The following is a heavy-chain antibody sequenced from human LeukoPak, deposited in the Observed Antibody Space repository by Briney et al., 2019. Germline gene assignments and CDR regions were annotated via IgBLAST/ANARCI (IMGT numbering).Heavy chain of an antibody. Sequence: SETLSLTCTVSGYSISSGYYWGWIRQPPGKGLEWIGSIYHSGSTYYNPSLKSRVSMSVDTSKNQFSLNVSSVTAADTAVYYCARWADKSGSSSRVAFDIWGQGTMVTVSS. CDR1: GYSISSGYY. CDR2: IYHSGST. D-gene: IGHD6-6*01. J-gene: IGHJ3*02. V-gene: IGHV4-38-2*02. CDR3: ARWADKSGSSSRVAFDI.